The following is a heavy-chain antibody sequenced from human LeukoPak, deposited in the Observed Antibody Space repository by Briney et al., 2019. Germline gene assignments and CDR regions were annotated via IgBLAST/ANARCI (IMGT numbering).Heavy chain of an antibody. D-gene: IGHD2-21*01. J-gene: IGHJ4*02. V-gene: IGHV3-48*03. CDR3: ARDLGILSVPMPDY. CDR1: GFTFSSYA. CDR2: ISSSGSTI. Sequence: GGSLRLSCAASGFTFSSYAMSWVRQAPGKGLEWVSYISSSGSTIYYADSVKGRFTISRDNAKNSLYLQMNSLRAEDTAVYYCARDLGILSVPMPDYWGQGTLVTVSS.